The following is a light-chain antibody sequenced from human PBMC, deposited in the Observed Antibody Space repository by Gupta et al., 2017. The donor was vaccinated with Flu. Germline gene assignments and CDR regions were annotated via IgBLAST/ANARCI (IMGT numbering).Light chain of an antibody. Sequence: QSALTQPASASGSPGQSTTISCTGTSSDVGGHKYVSWYQQHAGKAPKVMIYEVSSRPSGVSNRFSGSKSGNTASLIISGLQADDEADYYCSSYTVTNTWVFGGETKVTVL. V-gene: IGLV2-14*01. CDR1: SSDVGGHKY. J-gene: IGLJ3*02. CDR2: EVS. CDR3: SSYTVTNTWV.